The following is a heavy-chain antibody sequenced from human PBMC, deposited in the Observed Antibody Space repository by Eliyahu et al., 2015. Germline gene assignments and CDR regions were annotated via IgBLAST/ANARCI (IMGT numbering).Heavy chain of an antibody. D-gene: IGHD2-15*01. CDR2: IYSGGST. CDR3: ARDPGHGGSDY. CDR1: GFIXSYQY. J-gene: IGHJ4*02. V-gene: IGHV3-53*01. Sequence: EVQLVESGGGLIQPGGSLRLSCAASGFIXSYQYRKWVRQAPGKGLEWVSVIYSGGSTHYADSVKGRFTISRDNYKNTLFLQMSSLRTEDTAVYYCARDPGHGGSDYWGQGTLVTVSS.